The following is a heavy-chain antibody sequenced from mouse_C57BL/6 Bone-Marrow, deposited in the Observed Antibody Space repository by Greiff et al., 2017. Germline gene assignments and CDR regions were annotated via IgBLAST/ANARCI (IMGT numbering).Heavy chain of an antibody. V-gene: IGHV1-82*01. J-gene: IGHJ1*03. D-gene: IGHD1-3*01. Sequence: QVQLKESGPELVKPGASVKISCKASGYAFSSSWMNWVKQRPGKGLEWIGRIYPGDGDTNYNGKFKGKATLTADKSSSTAYMQLSSLTSEDSAVYVCGRKRGESNYWYFDVWGTGTTVTVSS. CDR3: GRKRGESNYWYFDV. CDR1: GYAFSSSW. CDR2: IYPGDGDT.